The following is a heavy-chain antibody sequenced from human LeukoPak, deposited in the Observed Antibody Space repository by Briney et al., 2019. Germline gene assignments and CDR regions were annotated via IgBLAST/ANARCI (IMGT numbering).Heavy chain of an antibody. Sequence: PSETLSLTCTVSGGSISSSSYYWDWIRQPPGKGLEWIGSIYYSGSTYYNPSLKSRVTISVDTSKNQFSLKLSSVTAADTAVYYCASPKSYDFWRPDAFDIWGQGTMVTVSS. D-gene: IGHD3-3*01. V-gene: IGHV4-39*01. J-gene: IGHJ3*02. CDR2: IYYSGST. CDR3: ASPKSYDFWRPDAFDI. CDR1: GGSISSSSYY.